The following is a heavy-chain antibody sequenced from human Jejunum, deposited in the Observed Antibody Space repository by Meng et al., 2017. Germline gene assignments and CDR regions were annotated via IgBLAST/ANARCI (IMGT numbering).Heavy chain of an antibody. CDR1: GGSISNNNW. CDR2: ISHTGRI. CDR3: ARDLLDPNIAATGWFDP. V-gene: IGHV4-4*02. J-gene: IGHJ5*02. D-gene: IGHD2/OR15-2a*01. Sequence: GQLEEAGPGLVKPSGTLSLTWAVSGGSISNNNWWSWVRQPPGKGLEWIGEISHTGRINYNPSLKSRVTMSLDKSKNQFSLDLTSVTGADTAVYYCARDLLDPNIAATGWFDPWGQGTLVTVSS.